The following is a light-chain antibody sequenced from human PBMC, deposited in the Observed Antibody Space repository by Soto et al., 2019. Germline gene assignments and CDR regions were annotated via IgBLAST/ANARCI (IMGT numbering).Light chain of an antibody. CDR3: QQYNNRRT. Sequence: IVRTQSPGSLAVSLGERATISCNSIRSVLSSANKKNHLAWYVQKPGQAPRRLMYGVSTWGTGVTARLSGSGSGTEFTLTISSLKSEDFAVYYCQQYNNRRTFGHGTKVDIK. CDR1: RSVLSSANKKNH. J-gene: IGKJ1*01. V-gene: IGKV4-1*01. CDR2: GVS.